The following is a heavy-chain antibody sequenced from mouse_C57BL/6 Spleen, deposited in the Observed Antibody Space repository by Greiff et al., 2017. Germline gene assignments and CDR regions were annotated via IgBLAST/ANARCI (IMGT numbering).Heavy chain of an antibody. CDR3: AIEDLAWFAY. CDR2: ISDGGSYT. CDR1: GFTFSSYA. V-gene: IGHV5-4*01. Sequence: EVKLQESGGGLVKPGGSLKLSCAASGFTFSSYAMSWVRQTPEKRLEWVATISDGGSYTYYPDNVKGRFTISRDNAKNNLYLQMSHLKSEDTAMYYCAIEDLAWFAYWGQGTLVTVSA. J-gene: IGHJ3*01.